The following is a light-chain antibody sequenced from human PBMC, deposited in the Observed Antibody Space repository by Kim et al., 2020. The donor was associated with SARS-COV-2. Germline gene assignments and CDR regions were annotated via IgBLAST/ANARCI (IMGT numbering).Light chain of an antibody. CDR3: QQYDGSPRT. CDR2: GTS. Sequence: SPGESATLYCRASQSVSSSYLAWYQQKPGQAPRLLIYGTSIRATAIPDRFSGSGSGTDFTLTISRLEPADFAVYYCQQYDGSPRTFGQGTKVDIK. V-gene: IGKV3-20*01. J-gene: IGKJ1*01. CDR1: QSVSSSY.